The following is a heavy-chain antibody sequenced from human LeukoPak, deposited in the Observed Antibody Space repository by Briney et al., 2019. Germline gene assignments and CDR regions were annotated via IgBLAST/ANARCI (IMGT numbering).Heavy chain of an antibody. CDR2: IIPIFGTA. D-gene: IGHD6-19*01. V-gene: IGHV1-69*13. Sequence: ASVKVSCKASGYTFDVYYIHWVRQAPGQGLEWMGGIIPIFGTASYAQKFQGRVTITADESTSTAYMELSSLRSEDTAVYYCARAGAGADYYYYGMDVWGQGTTVTVSS. J-gene: IGHJ6*02. CDR3: ARAGAGADYYYYGMDV. CDR1: GYTFDVYY.